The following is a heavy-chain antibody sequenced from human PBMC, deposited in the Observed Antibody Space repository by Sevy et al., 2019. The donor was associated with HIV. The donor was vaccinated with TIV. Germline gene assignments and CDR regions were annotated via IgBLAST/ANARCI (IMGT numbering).Heavy chain of an antibody. CDR1: GGSITSLY. V-gene: IGHV4-59*11. CDR2: IYYNGHI. D-gene: IGHD1-26*01. J-gene: IGHJ4*02. CDR3: AGEDAWGRGYS. Sequence: SENLSLTCTVSGGSITSLYWNWIRQPPGKGLEWIANIYYNGHINYNPSPKSRVTLSLDTSKNQFSLRLSSVTAADTAMYYCAGEDAWGRGYSWGQGTSVIVSS.